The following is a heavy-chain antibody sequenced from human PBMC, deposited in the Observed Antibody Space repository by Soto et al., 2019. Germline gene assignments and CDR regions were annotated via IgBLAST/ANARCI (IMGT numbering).Heavy chain of an antibody. V-gene: IGHV4-30-4*01. CDR1: GGSISSGDYY. Sequence: SETLSLTCTVSGGSISSGDYYWSWIRQPPGKGLEWIGYIYYSGSTYYNPSLKSRVTISVDTSKNQFSLKLSSVTAADTAVYYCARGGLGSGPIDYWGQGTLVTVSS. CDR3: ARGGLGSGPIDY. J-gene: IGHJ4*02. D-gene: IGHD7-27*01. CDR2: IYYSGST.